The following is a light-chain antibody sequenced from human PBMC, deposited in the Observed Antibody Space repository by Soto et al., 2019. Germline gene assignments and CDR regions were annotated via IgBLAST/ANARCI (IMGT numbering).Light chain of an antibody. V-gene: IGLV3-1*01. CDR3: QAWDSSTYVV. Sequence: SYELTQSPSVSVSPGQPASITCSGDELGNKYASWYQQKPGQSPVLVIYQDTKRPSGIPERFSGSNSGNTATLTISGTQEMDEADYYCQAWDSSTYVVFGGGTKVTVL. CDR1: ELGNKY. J-gene: IGLJ2*01. CDR2: QDT.